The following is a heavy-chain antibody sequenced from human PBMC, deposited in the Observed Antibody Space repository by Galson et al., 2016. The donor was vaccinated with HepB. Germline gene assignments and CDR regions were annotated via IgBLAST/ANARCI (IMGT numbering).Heavy chain of an antibody. CDR1: GFTFSSYA. CDR3: ASGIAVTTSNSFWYFDL. D-gene: IGHD3-10*01. V-gene: IGHV3-23*01. J-gene: IGHJ2*01. CDR2: ISGSGGST. Sequence: SLRLSCAASGFTFSSYAMTWVRQAPGKGLDWVSGISGSGGSTYYADSVKGRFTFSRDNSKNTLYLQMTSLRAEDTAVYYCASGIAVTTSNSFWYFDLWGRGTLVTVSS.